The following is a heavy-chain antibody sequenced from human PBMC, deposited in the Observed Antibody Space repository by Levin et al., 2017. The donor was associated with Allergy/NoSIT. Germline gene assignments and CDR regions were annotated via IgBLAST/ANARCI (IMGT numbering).Heavy chain of an antibody. CDR1: GFTFSSYE. CDR2: ISSSGTII. D-gene: IGHD6-19*01. CDR3: AKTAVSGTGGDY. V-gene: IGHV3-48*03. J-gene: IGHJ4*02. Sequence: PGGSLRLSCAASGFTFSSYEMNWVRQAPGKGLEWVSYISSSGTIINYADSVKGRFTISRDNSKNSLYLQMNSLRGEDTAVYDCAKTAVSGTGGDYWGQGTLVTVSS.